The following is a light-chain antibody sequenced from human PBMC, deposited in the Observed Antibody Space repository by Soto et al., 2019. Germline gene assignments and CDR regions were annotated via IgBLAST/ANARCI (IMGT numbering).Light chain of an antibody. CDR3: QLYKNWPSLT. Sequence: EIVMTQSPATLSVSPGETATLSCRASQSVSYNLAWYEQRPGQGPRLLIYGAFTRATGIPARFSGSGSGTEFTLTVSSLQSEDCAGYYCQLYKNWPSLTVGGGTKLDIK. CDR2: GAF. J-gene: IGKJ4*01. CDR1: QSVSYN. V-gene: IGKV3-15*01.